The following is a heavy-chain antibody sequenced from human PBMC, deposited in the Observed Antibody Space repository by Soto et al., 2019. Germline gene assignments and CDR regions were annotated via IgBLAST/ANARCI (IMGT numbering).Heavy chain of an antibody. D-gene: IGHD6-13*01. V-gene: IGHV1-2*04. CDR2: INPNSGGT. CDR3: ARSHSSSWYIFDY. CDR1: GYTFTGYY. J-gene: IGHJ4*02. Sequence: ASVKVSCKASGYTFTGYYMHWVRQAPGQGLEWMGWINPNSGGTNYAQKFQGWVTMTRDTSISTAYMELSRLRSDDTAVYYCARSHSSSWYIFDYWGQGTPVTVSS.